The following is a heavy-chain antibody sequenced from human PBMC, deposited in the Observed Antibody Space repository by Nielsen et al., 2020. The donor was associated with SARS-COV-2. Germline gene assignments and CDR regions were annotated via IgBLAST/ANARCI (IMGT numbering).Heavy chain of an antibody. CDR1: GFTVSRKY. V-gene: IGHV3-53*01. J-gene: IGHJ4*02. CDR3: AGGDSQDY. CDR2: IFSGGRI. Sequence: GRSLRLSCAASGFTVSRKYMTWVRQAPGKGLEWVSVIFSGGRIEYADSVKGRFTISRDHSKNTLYLQMNSLKIDDTAVYYCAGGDSQDYWGQGALVTVSS. D-gene: IGHD2-21*02.